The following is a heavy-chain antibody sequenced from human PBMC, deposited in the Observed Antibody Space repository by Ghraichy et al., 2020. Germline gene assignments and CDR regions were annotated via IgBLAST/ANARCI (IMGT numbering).Heavy chain of an antibody. CDR2: MYTSGST. Sequence: GSLSLTCTVSGDSISSDYWSWIRQSAGKGLEWIGRMYTSGSTNYNPSLKSRVTMSINTSKKQFSLNLTSVTAADTAVYYCARVVAVAGPTPYYYYGMDVWGQGTTVTVSS. J-gene: IGHJ6*02. D-gene: IGHD6-19*01. CDR1: GDSISSDY. V-gene: IGHV4-4*07. CDR3: ARVVAVAGPTPYYYYGMDV.